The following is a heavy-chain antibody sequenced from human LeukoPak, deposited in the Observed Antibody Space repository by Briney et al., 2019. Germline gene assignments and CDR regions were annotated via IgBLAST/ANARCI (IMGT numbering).Heavy chain of an antibody. V-gene: IGHV3-23*01. J-gene: IGHJ4*02. CDR2: IGGSGETT. Sequence: PGGSLRLSCAASGLTFSNYAMSWVRQAPGRRLEWVSSIGGSGETTYYTHSVKGRFTISRDNSKGTLYLQMNSLRAEDTAVYYCAKKNYHRFDYWGQGTLVTVSS. CDR1: GLTFSNYA. D-gene: IGHD5-24*01. CDR3: AKKNYHRFDY.